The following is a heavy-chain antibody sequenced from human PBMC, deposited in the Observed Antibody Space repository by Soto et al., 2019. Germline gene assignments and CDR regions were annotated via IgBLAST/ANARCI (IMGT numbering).Heavy chain of an antibody. CDR1: GGSISSYY. V-gene: IGHV4-59*12. D-gene: IGHD3-16*01. CDR2: IYHSGST. J-gene: IGHJ3*02. Sequence: SETLSLTCTVSGGSISSYYWSWIRQPPGKGLEWIGEIYHSGSTNYNPSLKSRVTISVDKSKNQFSLKLSSVTAADTAVYYCASGYDYIWGSSNAFDIWGQGTMVTVSS. CDR3: ASGYDYIWGSSNAFDI.